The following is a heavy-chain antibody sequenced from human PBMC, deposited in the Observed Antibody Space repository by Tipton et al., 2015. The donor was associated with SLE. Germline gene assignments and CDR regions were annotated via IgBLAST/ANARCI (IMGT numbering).Heavy chain of an antibody. Sequence: GSLRLSCVGSGFNFTKYHMSWIRQAPGKGLQWVAHIKEDGVEQFYADSVKGRLTISRDNAKSSLFLQLNSLRVDDTAIYYCAKGTTGYSSSWSDYWGHGTLVTVSS. CDR2: IKEDGVEQ. CDR3: AKGTTGYSSSWSDY. V-gene: IGHV3-7*01. D-gene: IGHD6-19*01. CDR1: GFNFTKYH. J-gene: IGHJ5*01.